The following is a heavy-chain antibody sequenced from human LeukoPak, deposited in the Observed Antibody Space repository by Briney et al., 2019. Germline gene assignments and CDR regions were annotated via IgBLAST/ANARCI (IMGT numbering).Heavy chain of an antibody. D-gene: IGHD6-19*01. CDR2: ICGSGGCT. J-gene: IGHJ4*02. Sequence: SGGSLRLSCAASRFTFNTYAIYWVRQAPGKGLEWVSGICGSGGCTYYADSVKGRFTISRDNSENTVYLQMSSLTADDTAVYYCAKTTVGYSSGRYPGWPADCWGQGTLVTVSS. CDR1: RFTFNTYA. CDR3: AKTTVGYSSGRYPGWPADC. V-gene: IGHV3-23*01.